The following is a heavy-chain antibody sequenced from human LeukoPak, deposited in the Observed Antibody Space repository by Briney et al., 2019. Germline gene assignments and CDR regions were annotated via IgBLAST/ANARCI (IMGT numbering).Heavy chain of an antibody. CDR2: ITWDGDST. CDR1: GFTFDDYT. D-gene: IGHD5-12*01. Sequence: GGSLRLSCTASGFTFDDYTMHWVRQAPGKGLEWVSLITWDGDSTYYADSVKGRFTISRDNSKNSLYLQMNSLRTEGTALYYRAKDTAYSGYDYWGQGTLVTVSS. V-gene: IGHV3-43*01. CDR3: AKDTAYSGYDY. J-gene: IGHJ4*02.